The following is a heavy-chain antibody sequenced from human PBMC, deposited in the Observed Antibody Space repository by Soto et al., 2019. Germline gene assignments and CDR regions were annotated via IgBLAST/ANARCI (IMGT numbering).Heavy chain of an antibody. CDR3: ARGFPLWFDP. V-gene: IGHV1-69*13. Sequence: ASVKVSCKASGGTFSRYSITWVRQAPGHGLEWIGRIIPIFGIASYAQKIKGRVTITADESTSTAYMELSSLRSDDTAVYYCARGFPLWFDPWGQGTLVTVSS. J-gene: IGHJ5*02. CDR1: GGTFSRYS. CDR2: IIPIFGIA. D-gene: IGHD3-16*02.